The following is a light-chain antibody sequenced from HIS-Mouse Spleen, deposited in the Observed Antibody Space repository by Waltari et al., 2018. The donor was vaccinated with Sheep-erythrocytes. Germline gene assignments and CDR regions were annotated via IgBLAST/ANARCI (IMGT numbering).Light chain of an antibody. CDR2: QDS. CDR3: QAWDSSTVV. J-gene: IGLJ2*01. Sequence: SYELTQPPSVSVSPGQTASITCSGDKLGDQYACWYQQKPGHSPVLVIYQDSKWPSGIPERFSGSNSGNTATLTISGTQAMDEADYYCQAWDSSTVVFGGGTKLTVL. CDR1: KLGDQY. V-gene: IGLV3-1*01.